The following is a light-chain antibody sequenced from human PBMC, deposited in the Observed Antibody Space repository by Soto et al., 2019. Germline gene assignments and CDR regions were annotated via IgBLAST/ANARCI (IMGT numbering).Light chain of an antibody. CDR3: QSYDGSLSAH. CDR2: GNS. CDR1: SSNIGAGYD. Sequence: QSVLTQPPSVSGAPGQRVTISCTGSSSNIGAGYDVHWYQQLPGTAPKLLIYGNSNRPSGVPDRFSGSKSGTSASLAITGLQAEDEADYYCQSYDGSLSAHFGTGTKLTVL. V-gene: IGLV1-40*01. J-gene: IGLJ1*01.